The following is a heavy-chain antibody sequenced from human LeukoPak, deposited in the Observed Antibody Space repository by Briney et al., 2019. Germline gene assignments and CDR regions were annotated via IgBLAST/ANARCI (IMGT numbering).Heavy chain of an antibody. CDR3: AKDMDTSSCLDY. V-gene: IGHV3-33*03. Sequence: GGSLRLSCAASGFTFSDYAMHWVRQAPGKGLEWVAVIWFDGSETYYADSVMGRFTISRDKSKNTLFLQMNSLRADDTAVYYCAKDMDTSSCLDYWGQGALVTVSS. CDR1: GFTFSDYA. J-gene: IGHJ4*02. CDR2: IWFDGSET. D-gene: IGHD5-18*01.